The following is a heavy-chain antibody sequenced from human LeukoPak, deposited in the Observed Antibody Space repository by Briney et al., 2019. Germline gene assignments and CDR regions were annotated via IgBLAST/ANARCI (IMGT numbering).Heavy chain of an antibody. CDR1: GFTFTTCA. Sequence: GVSLRLSCAASGFTFTTCAMSWVRQAPGKGLEWVSSLSSGSRYIFNADSVKGRFTISRDNAKKSLYLQMNSLRAEDTAVYYCARGTAENCSGGSCRKIDYWGQGTLVTVSS. CDR3: ARGTAENCSGGSCRKIDY. V-gene: IGHV3-21*01. CDR2: LSSGSRYI. D-gene: IGHD2-15*01. J-gene: IGHJ4*02.